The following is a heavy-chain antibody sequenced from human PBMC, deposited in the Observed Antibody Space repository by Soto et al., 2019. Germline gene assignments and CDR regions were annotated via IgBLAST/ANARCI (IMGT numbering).Heavy chain of an antibody. CDR2: ISYSGNT. V-gene: IGHV4-59*01. D-gene: IGHD5-12*01. CDR3: AGLRRYARSPIDH. CDR1: GGSIISGY. J-gene: IGHJ5*02. Sequence: PSETLSLTCTVSGGSIISGYWSWIRQPPGKGLEWIGYISYSGNTNYNPSLKSRVTMSVDTPKNQFSLRLSSVTTADTAVYYCAGLRRYARSPIDHWGQGTLVTVSS.